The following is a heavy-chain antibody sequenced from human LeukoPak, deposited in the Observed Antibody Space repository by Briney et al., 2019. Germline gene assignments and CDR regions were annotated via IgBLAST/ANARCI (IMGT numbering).Heavy chain of an antibody. CDR2: IRYDETNK. CDR1: GFTFSSFG. J-gene: IGHJ4*02. D-gene: IGHD3-22*01. CDR3: AKEAVYKYDTSGYYSYPDY. Sequence: GGSLRLSCAVSGFTFSSFGMHWVRQAPGKGLEWVAFIRYDETNKYYADSVKGRFTISRDNSKNTLYLQMNSLRAEDTAVYYCAKEAVYKYDTSGYYSYPDYWGQGTLVTVSS. V-gene: IGHV3-30*02.